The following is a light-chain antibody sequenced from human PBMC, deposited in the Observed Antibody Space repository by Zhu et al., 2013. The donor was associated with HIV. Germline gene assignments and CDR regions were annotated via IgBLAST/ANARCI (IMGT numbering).Light chain of an antibody. Sequence: EIVLTQSPGTLSLSPGERATLSCRASEGVNTNYLAWYQQKPGQSPRLLIYATSSRANGIPDRFSGSGSGTDFTLTINRLEPEDLGVYYCQQYDTSPQVTFGPGTRVDIK. V-gene: IGKV3-20*01. CDR1: EGVNTNY. J-gene: IGKJ3*01. CDR2: ATS. CDR3: QQYDTSPQVT.